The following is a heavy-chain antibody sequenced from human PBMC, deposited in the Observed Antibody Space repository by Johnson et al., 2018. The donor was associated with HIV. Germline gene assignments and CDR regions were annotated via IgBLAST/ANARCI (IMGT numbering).Heavy chain of an antibody. Sequence: MQLVESGGGLVQPGGSLRLSCAASGFTFSSYAMSWVRQAPGKGLEWVSAISGSGGSTYYADSVKGRFTISRDNSKNTLYLQMNSLRAEDTAVYYCARVFYRYSSSSTAAFDIWGQGTMVTVSS. V-gene: IGHV3-23*04. J-gene: IGHJ3*02. D-gene: IGHD6-6*01. CDR2: ISGSGGST. CDR1: GFTFSSYA. CDR3: ARVFYRYSSSSTAAFDI.